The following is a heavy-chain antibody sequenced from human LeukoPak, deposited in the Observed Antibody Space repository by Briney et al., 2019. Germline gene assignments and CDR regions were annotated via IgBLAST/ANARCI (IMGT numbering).Heavy chain of an antibody. CDR1: GGSISSYY. Sequence: SETLSLTCTVSGGSISSYYWSWIRQPPGKGLEWIGYIYYSGSTNYNPSLKSRVTISVDTSKNQFSLKLSSVTAADTAVYYCARAGGYYSNSFDYWGQGTLVTVSS. D-gene: IGHD4-11*01. CDR2: IYYSGST. CDR3: ARAGGYYSNSFDY. V-gene: IGHV4-59*01. J-gene: IGHJ4*02.